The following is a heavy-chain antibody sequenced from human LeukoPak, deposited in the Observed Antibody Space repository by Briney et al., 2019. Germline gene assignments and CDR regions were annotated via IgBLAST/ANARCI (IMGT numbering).Heavy chain of an antibody. CDR1: GFTFSDYY. CDR2: ISSSSSYT. CDR3: ARVQAQLSNAFDI. D-gene: IGHD3-16*02. Sequence: PGGSLRLSCAASGFTFSDYYMSWIRQAPGKGLEWVSYISSSSSYTNYADSVKGRFTISRDNAKHSLYLQMNSLRAEDTAVYYCARVQAQLSNAFDIWGQGTMVTVSS. J-gene: IGHJ3*02. V-gene: IGHV3-11*06.